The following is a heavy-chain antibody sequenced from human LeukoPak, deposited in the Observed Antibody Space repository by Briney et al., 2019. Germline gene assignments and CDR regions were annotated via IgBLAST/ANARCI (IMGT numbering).Heavy chain of an antibody. CDR1: GYTFTSYD. CDR2: MNPNSGNT. J-gene: IGHJ4*02. Sequence: ASVKVSCKASGYTFTSYDINWVRQATAQGLEWMGWMNPNSGNTGYAQKFQGRVTITRNTSISTAYMELSSLRSEDTAVYYCARGRRWFGDPLFAYWGQGTLVTVSS. CDR3: ARGRRWFGDPLFAY. D-gene: IGHD3-10*01. V-gene: IGHV1-8*03.